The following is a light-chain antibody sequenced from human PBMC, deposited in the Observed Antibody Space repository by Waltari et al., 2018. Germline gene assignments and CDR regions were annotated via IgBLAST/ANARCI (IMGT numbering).Light chain of an antibody. CDR3: SSYTSTYTPYV. J-gene: IGLJ1*01. V-gene: IGLV2-14*01. Sequence: QSALTQPASVSGSPGQSITISCTGTSSDVGGYSYVSLYQQHPGKAPKLMIYDVSNRPSGVSNRFSGSKSGNTASLTISGLQAEDEADYYCSSYTSTYTPYVFGTGTKVTVL. CDR1: SSDVGGYSY. CDR2: DVS.